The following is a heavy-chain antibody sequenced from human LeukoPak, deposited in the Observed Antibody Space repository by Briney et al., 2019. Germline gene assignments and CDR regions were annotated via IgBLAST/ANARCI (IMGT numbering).Heavy chain of an antibody. Sequence: SQTLSLTCAISGDSVSSNSVAWNWIRQSPSRGLEWLGRTYYRSKWYTDYAVSVKSRIAINPDTSNNQFSLRLTSVTAADTAVYYCARIRSAYAEYYFDYWGQGTLVTVSS. V-gene: IGHV6-1*01. J-gene: IGHJ4*02. D-gene: IGHD5-12*01. CDR3: ARIRSAYAEYYFDY. CDR2: TYYRSKWYT. CDR1: GDSVSSNSVA.